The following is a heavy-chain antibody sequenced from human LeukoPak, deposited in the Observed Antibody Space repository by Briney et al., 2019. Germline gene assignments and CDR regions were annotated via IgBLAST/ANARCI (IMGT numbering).Heavy chain of an antibody. Sequence: GGSLRLSCAASGFTFSSYEMNWVRQAPGKGLEWVSSISSSSSSYKYYADSVKGRFTVSRDNAKNSLYLQMNSLRAEDTAVYYCARGGSVRSIGWFDPWGQGTLVTVSS. CDR3: ARGGSVRSIGWFDP. D-gene: IGHD4-17*01. CDR1: GFTFSSYE. CDR2: ISSSSSSYK. V-gene: IGHV3-21*01. J-gene: IGHJ5*02.